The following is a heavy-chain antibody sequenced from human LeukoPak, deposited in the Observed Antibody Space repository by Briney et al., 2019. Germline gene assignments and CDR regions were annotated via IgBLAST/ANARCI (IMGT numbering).Heavy chain of an antibody. V-gene: IGHV5-51*01. CDR1: GYAFVNYW. J-gene: IGHJ3*02. D-gene: IGHD4-17*01. Sequence: GESLKISCRVFGYAFVNYWIGWVRQVPGRGLEWMGIIYPSDSDIKYNPSFEGQVTFSADKSINTAYLQWNSLKASDTAMYYCARHRITVTPYDAFDIWGQGTMVTVSS. CDR2: IYPSDSDI. CDR3: ARHRITVTPYDAFDI.